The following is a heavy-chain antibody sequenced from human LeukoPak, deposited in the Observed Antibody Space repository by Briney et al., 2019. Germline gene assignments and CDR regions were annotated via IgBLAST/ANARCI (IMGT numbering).Heavy chain of an antibody. V-gene: IGHV4-39*01. D-gene: IGHD6-19*01. CDR1: GGSISSSSYY. CDR3: AGSGWFSPEYFQH. CDR2: IYYSGST. J-gene: IGHJ1*01. Sequence: SETLSLTCTVSGGSISSSSYYWGWIRQPPGKGLEWIGSIYYSGSTYYNPSLKSRVTISVDTSKNQFSLKLSSVTAADTAVYYCAGSGWFSPEYFQHWGQGTLVTVSS.